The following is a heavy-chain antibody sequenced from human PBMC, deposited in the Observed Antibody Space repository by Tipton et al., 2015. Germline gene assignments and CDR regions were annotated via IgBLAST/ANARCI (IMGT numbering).Heavy chain of an antibody. D-gene: IGHD6-19*01. J-gene: IGHJ4*02. CDR1: GFTFDDYA. Sequence: SLRLSCAASGFTFDDYAMHWVRQAPGKGLEWVSGISWNSDNIGYADSVKGRFTISRVNSTDTLYLQVNSLRTDDTAVYYCAREGSGWFLDYWGQGTLVTVSS. CDR2: ISWNSDNI. V-gene: IGHV3-9*01. CDR3: AREGSGWFLDY.